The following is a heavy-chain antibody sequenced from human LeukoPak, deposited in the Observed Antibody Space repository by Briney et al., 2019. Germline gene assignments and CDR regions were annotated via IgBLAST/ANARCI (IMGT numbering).Heavy chain of an antibody. V-gene: IGHV4-4*02. CDR1: GGSLTNTNY. CDR2: VNLQGST. J-gene: IGHJ4*02. CDR3: AREGGPYRPLDY. Sequence: SKTLSLTCGVSGGSLTNTNYWTWVRQPPGKGLEWIGEVNLQGSTNYNPSLMGRVAISVEASENHISLQLSSVTAADTAVYYCAREGGPYRPLDYSGQGTLVTVSS.